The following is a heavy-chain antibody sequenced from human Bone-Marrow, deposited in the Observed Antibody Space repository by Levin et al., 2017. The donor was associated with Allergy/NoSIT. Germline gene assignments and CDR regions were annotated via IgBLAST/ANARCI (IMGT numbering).Heavy chain of an antibody. V-gene: IGHV3-53*01. D-gene: IGHD3-10*01. CDR1: GFTVSSKD. J-gene: IGHJ4*02. CDR3: ARGRKQLVRGLIYHLDS. Sequence: ASVKVSCAASGFTVSSKDMSWVRQAPGKGLEWVSVIDSAGSTQYADSVKGRFTISRDNFENTVYLQLSSLRAEDTAVYYCARGRKQLVRGLIYHLDSWGQGTLVTVSS. CDR2: IDSAGST.